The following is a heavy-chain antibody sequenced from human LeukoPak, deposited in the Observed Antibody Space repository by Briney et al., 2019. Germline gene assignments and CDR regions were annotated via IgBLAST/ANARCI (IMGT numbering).Heavy chain of an antibody. CDR3: VRSRGYSYGYSYYFDY. J-gene: IGHJ4*02. CDR2: IYPGDSET. Sequence: PGESLKISCKGSGYSFTTNWIGWVRQLPGKGLEWMGIIYPGDSETRYSPCFQGQLTISADKSLSTAYLQWSSLKASDTAIYYCVRSRGYSYGYSYYFDYSGQGTQVTVSS. D-gene: IGHD5-18*01. V-gene: IGHV5-51*01. CDR1: GYSFTTNW.